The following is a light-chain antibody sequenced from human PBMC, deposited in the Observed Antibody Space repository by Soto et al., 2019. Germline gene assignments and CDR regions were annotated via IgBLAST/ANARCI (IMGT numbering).Light chain of an antibody. CDR2: DVS. Sequence: QSLLTQPASVSGSHGQSITISCTGTSSDVGGYNYVSWYQQHPPKAAKPMIYDVSNRPSGVSDRFSGSKSGNTASLTISGLQAEDAADYYCYSYPTSRTYVFGTGTKVTVL. CDR3: YSYPTSRTYV. J-gene: IGLJ1*01. V-gene: IGLV2-14*01. CDR1: SSDVGGYNY.